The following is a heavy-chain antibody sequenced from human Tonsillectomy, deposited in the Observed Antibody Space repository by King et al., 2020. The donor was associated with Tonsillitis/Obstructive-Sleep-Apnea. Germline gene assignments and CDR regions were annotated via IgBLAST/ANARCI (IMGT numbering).Heavy chain of an antibody. CDR3: ARDQGYCSGGSCYPYYFDY. CDR2: ISSSSSYI. D-gene: IGHD2-15*01. CDR1: GFTFSSYS. Sequence: VQLVESGGGLVKPGGSLRLSCAASGFTFSSYSMNWVRQAPGKGLEWVSSISSSSSYIYYADSVKGRFTISRDNAKNSLYLQMNSLRAEDTAVYYCARDQGYCSGGSCYPYYFDYWGRGTLVTVSS. J-gene: IGHJ4*02. V-gene: IGHV3-21*01.